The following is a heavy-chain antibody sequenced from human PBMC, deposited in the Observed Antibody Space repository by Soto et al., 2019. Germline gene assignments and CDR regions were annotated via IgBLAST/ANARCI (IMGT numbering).Heavy chain of an antibody. D-gene: IGHD6-6*01. J-gene: IGHJ3*02. CDR1: GFSLSTSGVG. CDR3: AHDDHRGYSISVDAFDI. CDR2: IYWDDDK. V-gene: IGHV2-5*02. Sequence: QITLKESGPTLVKPTQTLTLTCTFSGFSLSTSGVGVGWIRQPPGKALVWLALIYWDDDKRYSPSLKSRHTITKDTTKNQVVLTMTNMDPVNTATYYGAHDDHRGYSISVDAFDIWGQGTMVTVSS.